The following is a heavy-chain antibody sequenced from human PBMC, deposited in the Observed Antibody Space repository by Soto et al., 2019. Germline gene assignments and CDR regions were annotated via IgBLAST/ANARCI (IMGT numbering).Heavy chain of an antibody. V-gene: IGHV1-3*01. D-gene: IGHD1-26*01. CDR2: INAGNGNT. Sequence: ASVKVSFKASGYTFTSYAMHWVRQAPGQRLEWKGWINAGNGNTKYSQKFQGRVTITRDTSASTAYIELSSLRSLYTVVYYCAIGGYSGSYYFVYWGQGTLVTVSS. J-gene: IGHJ4*02. CDR3: AIGGYSGSYYFVY. CDR1: GYTFTSYA.